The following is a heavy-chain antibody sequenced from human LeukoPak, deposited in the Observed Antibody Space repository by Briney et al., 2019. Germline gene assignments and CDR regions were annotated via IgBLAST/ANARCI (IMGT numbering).Heavy chain of an antibody. CDR3: ARGITGTRLLMYFDY. CDR2: ISSRSTYI. CDR1: GFTFSSYS. J-gene: IGHJ4*02. D-gene: IGHD1-7*01. V-gene: IGHV3-21*01. Sequence: GGSLRLSCAASGFTFSSYSMHWVRQAPGKGLEWVSSISSRSTYIYYADSVKGRCTISRDNARNSLYLHINSLRAADTAVYYCARGITGTRLLMYFDYWGQGTLVTVSS.